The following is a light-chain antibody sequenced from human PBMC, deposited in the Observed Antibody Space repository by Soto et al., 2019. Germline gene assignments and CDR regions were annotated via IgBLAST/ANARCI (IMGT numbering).Light chain of an antibody. CDR1: SSNIGAGYD. CDR2: GNT. Sequence: QSVLTQPPSVSGAPGQRVTISCTGSSSNIGAGYDVHWYQQRPGTAPKLLIFGNTNRPSGVPDRFSGSKSGTSASLAITGLQAEDEGDYCCQSYDSTLSARYVFGTGTKDTVL. V-gene: IGLV1-40*01. J-gene: IGLJ1*01. CDR3: QSYDSTLSARYV.